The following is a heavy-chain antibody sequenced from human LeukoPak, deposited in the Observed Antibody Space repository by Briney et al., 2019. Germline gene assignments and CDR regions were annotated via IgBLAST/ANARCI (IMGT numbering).Heavy chain of an antibody. J-gene: IGHJ5*02. V-gene: IGHV3-21*01. CDR3: ARDPRQQLVQSGWFDP. Sequence: PGGSQRLSCAASGFTFSSYSMNWVRQAPGKGLEWVSSISSSSSYIYYADSVKGRFTISRDNAKNSLYLQMNSLRAEDTAVYYCARDPRQQLVQSGWFDPWGQGTLVTVSS. D-gene: IGHD6-6*01. CDR1: GFTFSSYS. CDR2: ISSSSSYI.